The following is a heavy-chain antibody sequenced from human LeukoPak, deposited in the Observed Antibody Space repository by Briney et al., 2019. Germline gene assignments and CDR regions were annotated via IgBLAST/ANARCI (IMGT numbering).Heavy chain of an antibody. V-gene: IGHV3-23*01. CDR2: ISGTIGDT. Sequence: GGSLRLSCVGSGFTFSHYAMAWVRQASGKGLEWVSTISGTIGDTYYADSVKGRFTISRDNSKDTLSLRMSSLRAEDTAEYFCVRLFRGVRGYFDYWGQGTLVAVSS. CDR3: VRLFRGVRGYFDY. CDR1: GFTFSHYA. D-gene: IGHD3-10*01. J-gene: IGHJ4*02.